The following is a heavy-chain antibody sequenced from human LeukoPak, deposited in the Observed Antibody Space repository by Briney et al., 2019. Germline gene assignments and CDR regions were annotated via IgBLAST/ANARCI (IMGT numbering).Heavy chain of an antibody. V-gene: IGHV4-31*03. CDR3: ARGATQLRFLEWLFFRWFDP. Sequence: SETLSLTCTVSGGSISSGGYYWSWIRQHPGKGLEWIGYIYYSGSTYYNPSLKSRVTISVDTSKNQFSLKLSSVTAADTAVYYCARGATQLRFLEWLFFRWFDPWGQGTLVTVSS. CDR2: IYYSGST. D-gene: IGHD3-3*01. J-gene: IGHJ5*02. CDR1: GGSISSGGYY.